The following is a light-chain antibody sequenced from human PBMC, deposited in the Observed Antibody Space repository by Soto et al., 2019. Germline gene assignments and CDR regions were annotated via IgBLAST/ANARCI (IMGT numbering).Light chain of an antibody. CDR1: QAVNTR. V-gene: IGKV3-11*01. CDR3: QQRSNWPT. CDR2: DAS. J-gene: IGKJ5*01. Sequence: EVVMTQSPDTLSMSPGERATLSCRASQAVNTRLAWYQHKPGQAPRLLIYDASNRATGIPARFSGSGSGTDFTLTICSLESEDFAIYYCQQRSNWPTFGQGTRLEIK.